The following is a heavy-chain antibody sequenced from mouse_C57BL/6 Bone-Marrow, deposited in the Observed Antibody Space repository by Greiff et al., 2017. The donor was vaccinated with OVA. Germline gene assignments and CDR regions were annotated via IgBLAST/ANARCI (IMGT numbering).Heavy chain of an antibody. CDR2: ISYDGSN. D-gene: IGHD1-1*01. Sequence: DVKLQESGPGLVKPSQSLSLTCSVTGYSITSGYYWNWIRQFPGNKLEWMGYISYDGSNNYNPSLKNRISITRDTSKNQFFLKLNSVTTEDTATYYCVREGFTTVVYYAMDYWGQGTSVTVSS. CDR3: VREGFTTVVYYAMDY. V-gene: IGHV3-6*01. J-gene: IGHJ4*01. CDR1: GYSITSGYY.